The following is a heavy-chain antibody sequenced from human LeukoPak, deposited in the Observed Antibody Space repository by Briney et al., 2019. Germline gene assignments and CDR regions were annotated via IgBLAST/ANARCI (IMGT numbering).Heavy chain of an antibody. CDR1: GGSFSGYY. J-gene: IGHJ4*02. D-gene: IGHD1-20*01. V-gene: IGHV4-59*01. Sequence: ESSETLSLTCAVYGGSFSGYYWSWIRQPPGKGLEWIGYIYYSGSTNYNPSLKSRVTISVDTSKNQFSLKLSSVTAADTAVYYCARDITGLFDYWGQGTLVTVSS. CDR2: IYYSGST. CDR3: ARDITGLFDY.